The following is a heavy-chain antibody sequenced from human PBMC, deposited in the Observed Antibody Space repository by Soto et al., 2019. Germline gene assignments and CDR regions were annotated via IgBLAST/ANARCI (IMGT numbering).Heavy chain of an antibody. D-gene: IGHD3-16*01. V-gene: IGHV3-66*01. Sequence: EVQLVEAGGGLGQPGGSLRLSCAASGLTVRTKYMSWVRQAPGKGLEWVSVIYSGGSTFYADSVRGRFTISRDNSKNTVNLQMTSMRAEDTAVYYCARDPWAADYWGQGTLVTVSS. CDR1: GLTVRTKY. J-gene: IGHJ4*02. CDR3: ARDPWAADY. CDR2: IYSGGST.